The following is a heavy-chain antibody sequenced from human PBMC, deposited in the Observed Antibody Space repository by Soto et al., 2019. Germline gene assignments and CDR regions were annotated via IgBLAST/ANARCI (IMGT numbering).Heavy chain of an antibody. Sequence: VASVKVSCKASGGTFSSYAISWVRQAPGQGLDWMGGIIPIFGTANYAQKFQGRVTITADESTSTAYVELSSLRSEDTAVYYCASNVGGVATTSYYYYGMDVWGQGTTVTVSS. D-gene: IGHD3-3*01. CDR2: IIPIFGTA. CDR3: ASNVGGVATTSYYYYGMDV. J-gene: IGHJ6*02. CDR1: GGTFSSYA. V-gene: IGHV1-69*13.